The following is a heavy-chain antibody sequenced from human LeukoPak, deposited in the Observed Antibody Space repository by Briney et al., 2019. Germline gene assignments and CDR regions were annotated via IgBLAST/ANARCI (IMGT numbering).Heavy chain of an antibody. CDR2: ISYDGSNK. J-gene: IGHJ6*02. D-gene: IGHD3-22*01. V-gene: IGHV3-30-3*01. Sequence: PGRSLRLSCAASGFTFSSYAMHWVRQAPGKGLEWVAVISYDGSNKYYADSVKGRFTISRDNSENTLYLQMNSLRAEDTAVYYCAREFHITMTPGGYGMDVWGQGTTVTVSS. CDR1: GFTFSSYA. CDR3: AREFHITMTPGGYGMDV.